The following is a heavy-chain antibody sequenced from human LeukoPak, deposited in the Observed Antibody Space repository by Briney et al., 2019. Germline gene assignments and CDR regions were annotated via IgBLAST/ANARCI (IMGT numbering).Heavy chain of an antibody. CDR3: VRDEYSSSYMDV. Sequence: GGSLRLSCAASGFTFSNYWMHWVRQAPGKGLVWVSRIKSDGSSTNYADSVKGRFTISRDNAKNTLYLQMNSLRAEDTGVYYCVRDEYSSSYMDVWGKGTTVTVSS. CDR1: GFTFSNYW. V-gene: IGHV3-74*01. CDR2: IKSDGSST. J-gene: IGHJ6*03. D-gene: IGHD6-6*01.